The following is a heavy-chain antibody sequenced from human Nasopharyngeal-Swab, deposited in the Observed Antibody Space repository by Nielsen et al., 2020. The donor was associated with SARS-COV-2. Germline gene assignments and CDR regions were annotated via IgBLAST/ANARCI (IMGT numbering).Heavy chain of an antibody. CDR3: TRRRGDILTGLNWFDP. CDR2: IRSKANSYAT. J-gene: IGHJ5*02. D-gene: IGHD3-9*01. Sequence: GGSLRLSCAASGFTFSGSAMHWVRQASGKGLEWVGRIRSKANSYATAYAASVKGRFTISRDDSKNTAYLQMNSLKTEDTAVYYCTRRRGDILTGLNWFDPWGQGTLVTVS. CDR1: GFTFSGSA. V-gene: IGHV3-73*01.